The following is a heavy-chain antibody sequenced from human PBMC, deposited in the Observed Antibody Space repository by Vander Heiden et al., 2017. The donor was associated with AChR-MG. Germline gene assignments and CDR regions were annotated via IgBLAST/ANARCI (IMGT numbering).Heavy chain of an antibody. CDR1: GGPCSSYA. Sequence: QVQLVQSGAEVQKHGPSLQVSCQASGGPCSSYAISGGRQAPGQGLEWMGRIIPILGIANYAQKFQGRVTITADKSTSTAYMELSSLRSEDTAVYYCARDASPYDSSGYYYVNYFDYWGQGTLVTVSS. J-gene: IGHJ4*02. D-gene: IGHD3-22*01. CDR2: IIPILGIA. CDR3: ARDASPYDSSGYYYVNYFDY. V-gene: IGHV1-69*04.